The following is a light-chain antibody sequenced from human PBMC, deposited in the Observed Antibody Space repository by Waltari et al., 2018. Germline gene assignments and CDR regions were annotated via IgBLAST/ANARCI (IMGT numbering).Light chain of an antibody. J-gene: IGLJ3*02. CDR1: ALPTKY. CDR3: YSTDSSSFPL. Sequence: SHELTQPPSVSVSPGQTARITCSGDALPTKYIYCYQQKSGQAPVMLIYEDNKRPSGIPERFSGSSSGTLATLTVSGAVVEDEGDYYCYSTDSSSFPLFGGGTRLTVL. V-gene: IGLV3-10*01. CDR2: EDN.